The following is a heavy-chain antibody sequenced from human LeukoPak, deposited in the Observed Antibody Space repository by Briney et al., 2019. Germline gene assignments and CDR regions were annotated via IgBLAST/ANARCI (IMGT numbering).Heavy chain of an antibody. CDR3: AREGSYYDSSGYAYYYYGMDV. V-gene: IGHV6-1*01. CDR1: GDSVSSNSAA. J-gene: IGHJ6*02. CDR2: TYYRYKWYN. D-gene: IGHD3-22*01. Sequence: SQTLPLACAISGDSVSSNSAAWNWIRQSPSRGLEWLGRTYYRYKWYNDYAVSVKSRITINPDTSKNQFSLQLNSVTPEDTAVYYCAREGSYYDSSGYAYYYYGMDVWGQGTTVTVSS.